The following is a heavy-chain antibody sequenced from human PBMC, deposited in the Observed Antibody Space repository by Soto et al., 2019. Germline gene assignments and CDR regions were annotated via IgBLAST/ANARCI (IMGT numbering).Heavy chain of an antibody. V-gene: IGHV1-24*01. CDR1: GCTLTEIS. J-gene: IGHJ4*02. Sequence: QVQLVQSGAEVKKPGASVKVSCKVSGCTLTEISMYWVRQAPGRGLEWMGGFDPEDGETIYAQKFQGRVTMTEDRSTDTAYMGLSSLRSEDTAVYYCATDLSTITFGGVINDWGQGTLVTVSS. CDR2: FDPEDGET. CDR3: ATDLSTITFGGVIND. D-gene: IGHD3-16*01.